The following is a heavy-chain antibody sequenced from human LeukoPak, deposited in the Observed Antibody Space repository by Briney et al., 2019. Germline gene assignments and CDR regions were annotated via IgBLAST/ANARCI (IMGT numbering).Heavy chain of an antibody. V-gene: IGHV3-23*01. J-gene: IGHJ3*02. CDR2: ISGSGGST. CDR3: AKDPNGDYVGAFDM. Sequence: GGSLRLSCAASGFTSGFTFRTYAMTCVRQAPGKGLEWVSAISGSGGSTYYADSVKGRFTISRDNSKNTLYMQMNSLRAEDTAVYYCAKDPNGDYVGAFDMWGQGTMVTVSS. CDR1: GFTFRTYA. D-gene: IGHD4-17*01.